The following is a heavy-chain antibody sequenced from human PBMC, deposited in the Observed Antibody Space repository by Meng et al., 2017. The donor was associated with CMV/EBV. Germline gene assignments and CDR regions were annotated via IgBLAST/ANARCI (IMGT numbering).Heavy chain of an antibody. D-gene: IGHD3-3*01. J-gene: IGHJ5*02. Sequence: GESLKISCAASGFTFSSYEMNWVRQAPGKGLEWVSYISSSGSTIYYADSVKGRFTISRDNAKNSLYLQMNSLRAEDTAVYYCARGTKGYYDFWSGYRPGPWFDPWGQGTLVTVSS. CDR1: GFTFSSYE. CDR2: ISSSGSTI. CDR3: ARGTKGYYDFWSGYRPGPWFDP. V-gene: IGHV3-48*03.